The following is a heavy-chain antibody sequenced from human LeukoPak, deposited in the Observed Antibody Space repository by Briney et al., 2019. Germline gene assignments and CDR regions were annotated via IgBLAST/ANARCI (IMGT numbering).Heavy chain of an antibody. V-gene: IGHV1-2*02. CDR2: INPNSGGT. CDR3: ARVGLPEDDAFDI. CDR1: GYTFTGYY. J-gene: IGHJ3*02. Sequence: SVKVSCKASGYTFTGYYMHWVRQAPGQGLEWMGWINPNSGGTNYAQKFQGRVTMTRDTSISTAYMELSRLRSDDTAVYYCARVGLPEDDAFDIWGQGTMVTVSS. D-gene: IGHD3-16*01.